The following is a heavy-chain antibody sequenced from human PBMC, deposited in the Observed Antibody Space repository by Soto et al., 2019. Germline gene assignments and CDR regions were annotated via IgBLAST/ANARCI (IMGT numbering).Heavy chain of an antibody. J-gene: IGHJ6*03. CDR1: GGSISSYY. CDR2: IYYSGST. V-gene: IGHV4-59*08. Sequence: SETLSLTCTVSGGSISSYYWSWIRQPPGKGLEWIGYIYYSGSTNYNPSLKSRVTTSVDTSKNQFSLNLSSVTAAVTAVYYCARHSYYYYYMDVWGKGTTVTVSS. CDR3: ARHSYYYYYMDV.